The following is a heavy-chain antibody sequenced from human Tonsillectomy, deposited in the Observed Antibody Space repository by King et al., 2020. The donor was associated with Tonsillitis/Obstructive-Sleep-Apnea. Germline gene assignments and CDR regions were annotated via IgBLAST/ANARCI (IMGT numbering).Heavy chain of an antibody. J-gene: IGHJ4*02. CDR3: ARGSGHVAVADMEGY. CDR1: GYIFTGYY. V-gene: IGHV1-2*02. CDR2: INPNSGGT. D-gene: IGHD6-19*01. Sequence: VQLVQSGAEVKKPGASVKVSCKASGYIFTGYYIHWVRQAPGQGLEWMGWINPNSGGTKYARKFQDRVTMTRDTSISTAYMEVSSLRSDDTALYYWARGSGHVAVADMEGYWGQGTLVTVSS.